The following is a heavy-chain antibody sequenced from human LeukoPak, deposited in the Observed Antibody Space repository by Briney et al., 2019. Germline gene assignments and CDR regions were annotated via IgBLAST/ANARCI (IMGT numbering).Heavy chain of an antibody. D-gene: IGHD1-26*01. CDR2: IYDSGST. V-gene: IGHV4-39*01. Sequence: SETLSLTCTVSGGSIRSSYYYWGWIRQPPGKGLEWIGSIYDSGSTYYNPSLKSRVTISVDTSKNQFSLKLSSVTAADTAVYYCARTSIVGASEYFQHWGQGTLVTVSS. CDR1: GGSIRSSYYY. J-gene: IGHJ1*01. CDR3: ARTSIVGASEYFQH.